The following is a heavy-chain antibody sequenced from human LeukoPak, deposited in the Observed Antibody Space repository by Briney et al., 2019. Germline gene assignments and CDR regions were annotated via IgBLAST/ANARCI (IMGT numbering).Heavy chain of an antibody. J-gene: IGHJ6*02. D-gene: IGHD3-22*01. CDR1: GFTFSSYG. CDR2: ISYDGSNK. Sequence: GGSLRLSCAASGFTFSSYGMHWVRQAPGKGLEWVAVISYDGSNKYYADSVKGRFTISRDNSKNTLYLQMNSLRAEDTAVYYCARLDYYDSSGYGWGYYYYGMDVWGQGTTVTVSS. V-gene: IGHV3-30*03. CDR3: ARLDYYDSSGYGWGYYYYGMDV.